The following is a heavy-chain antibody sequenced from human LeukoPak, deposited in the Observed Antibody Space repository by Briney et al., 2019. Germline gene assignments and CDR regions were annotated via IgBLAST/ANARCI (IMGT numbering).Heavy chain of an antibody. Sequence: PGRSLRLSCAASGFTFSNALHWVRQAPGKGLEWVAVISYDRSHEYYADSVKGQFTISRDDSKNTLHLQMNSLRAEDTAVYHCARDSARLGISWYFDLWGRGTLVAVSS. V-gene: IGHV3-30*04. CDR2: ISYDRSHE. J-gene: IGHJ2*01. D-gene: IGHD7-27*01. CDR1: GFTFSNA. CDR3: ARDSARLGISWYFDL.